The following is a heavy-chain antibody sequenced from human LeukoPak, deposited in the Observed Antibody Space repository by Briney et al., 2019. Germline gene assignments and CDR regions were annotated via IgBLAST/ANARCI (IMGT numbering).Heavy chain of an antibody. CDR2: LYPGDSDT. CDR3: ARRYYYDTSGYYLAQDAFDI. D-gene: IGHD3-22*01. V-gene: IGHV5-51*01. Sequence: GESLKISCKGSGYSFTSYWIGWVRQMPGNGLEWMGILYPGDSDTRYSPSFLGQVTISADKSISTAYLQWSSLKASDTAMYYCARRYYYDTSGYYLAQDAFDIWGQGTMVTVSS. J-gene: IGHJ3*02. CDR1: GYSFTSYW.